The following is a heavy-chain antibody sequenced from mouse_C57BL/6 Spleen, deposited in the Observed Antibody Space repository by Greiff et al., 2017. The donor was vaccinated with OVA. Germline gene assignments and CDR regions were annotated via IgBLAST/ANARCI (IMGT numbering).Heavy chain of an antibody. CDR3: TRDSNHPAWFAY. V-gene: IGHV1-15*01. J-gene: IGHJ3*01. CDR1: GYTFTDYE. D-gene: IGHD2-5*01. Sequence: VQLQESGAELVRPGASVTLSCKASGYTFTDYEMHWVKQTPVHGLEWIGAIDPETGGTAYNQKFKGKAILTADKSSSTAYMELRSLTSEDSAVYYCTRDSNHPAWFAYWGQGTLVTVSA. CDR2: IDPETGGT.